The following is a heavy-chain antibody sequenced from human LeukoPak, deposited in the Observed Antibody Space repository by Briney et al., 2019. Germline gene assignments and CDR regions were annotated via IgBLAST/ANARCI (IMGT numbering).Heavy chain of an antibody. V-gene: IGHV4-39*07. Sequence: SETLSLTCTVSGGSISSSSYYWGWIRQPPGKGLEWIGSIYHSGSTYYNPSLKSRVTISVDTSKNQFSLKLNSVTAADTAVYYCARDYGDYRNAFDIWGQGTMVTVSS. D-gene: IGHD4-17*01. CDR1: GGSISSSSYY. CDR3: ARDYGDYRNAFDI. CDR2: IYHSGST. J-gene: IGHJ3*02.